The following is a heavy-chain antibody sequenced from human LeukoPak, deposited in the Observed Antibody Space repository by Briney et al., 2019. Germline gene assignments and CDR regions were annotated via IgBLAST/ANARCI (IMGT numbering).Heavy chain of an antibody. CDR2: IYYSGST. J-gene: IGHJ4*02. D-gene: IGHD1-20*01. Sequence: SETLSLTCTVSGGSMSTSSYYWGWIRQPPGKGLEWIGSIYYSGSTYYNPSLKSRVTISVDTAKNQFSLRLRSATAADTAVYYCVRHFRYGWNEPFGYWGQGSLVTVPS. CDR1: GGSMSTSSYY. V-gene: IGHV4-39*01. CDR3: VRHFRYGWNEPFGY.